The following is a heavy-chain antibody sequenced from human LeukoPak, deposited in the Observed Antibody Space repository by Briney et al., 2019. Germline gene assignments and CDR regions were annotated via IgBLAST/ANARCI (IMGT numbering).Heavy chain of an antibody. CDR3: AREYYFDSSGYSFDY. D-gene: IGHD3-22*01. CDR2: INPSGGST. V-gene: IGHV1-46*01. J-gene: IGHJ4*02. Sequence: EASVKVSCKASGYTFTSYYMHWVRQAPGQGLEWMGIINPSGGSTSYAQKFQGRVTMTRDMSTSTVYMELSSLRSEDTAVYYCAREYYFDSSGYSFDYWGQGTLVTVSS. CDR1: GYTFTSYY.